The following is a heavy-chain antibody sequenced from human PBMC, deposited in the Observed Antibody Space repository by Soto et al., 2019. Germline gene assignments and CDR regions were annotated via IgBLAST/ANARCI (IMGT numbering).Heavy chain of an antibody. V-gene: IGHV3-23*01. Sequence: EVQLLESGGGLVQPGGSLRLSCAASGFTFSSYAMTWVCQAPAQGLEWVSGISGSGGGTYYADSVKGRFTISRDSSKNTLYLQMDRLRAEDTAVYYCAKKTDSSSPWGALDIWGQGTMVSVSS. J-gene: IGHJ3*02. CDR3: AKKTDSSSPWGALDI. D-gene: IGHD6-6*01. CDR1: GFTFSSYA. CDR2: ISGSGGGT.